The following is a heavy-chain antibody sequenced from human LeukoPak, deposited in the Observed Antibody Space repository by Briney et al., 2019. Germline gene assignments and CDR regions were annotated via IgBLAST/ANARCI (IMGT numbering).Heavy chain of an antibody. V-gene: IGHV3-30*04. CDR2: ISYDGSNK. D-gene: IGHD3-22*01. Sequence: GGSLRLSCAASGFTFSSYAMHWVRQAPGKGLEWVAVISYDGSNKYYADSVKGRFTISRDNSKNTLYLQMNSLRAEDTAVYYCARVWASRYDGSGYGHYYYYGMDVWGQGTTVTVSS. CDR3: ARVWASRYDGSGYGHYYYYGMDV. J-gene: IGHJ6*02. CDR1: GFTFSSYA.